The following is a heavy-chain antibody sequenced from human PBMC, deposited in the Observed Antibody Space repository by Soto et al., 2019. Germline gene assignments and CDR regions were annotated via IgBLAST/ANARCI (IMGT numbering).Heavy chain of an antibody. CDR2: IYTSGST. CDR1: GGSIRSYY. V-gene: IGHV4-4*07. Sequence: TVSGGSIRSYYWSWIRQPAGKGLEWIGRIYTSGSTNYNPSLKSRVTMSVDTSKNQFSLKLSSVTAADTAVYYCARSASSTSWGPFDAFDIWGQGTMVTVSS. J-gene: IGHJ3*02. CDR3: ARSASSTSWGPFDAFDI. D-gene: IGHD2-2*01.